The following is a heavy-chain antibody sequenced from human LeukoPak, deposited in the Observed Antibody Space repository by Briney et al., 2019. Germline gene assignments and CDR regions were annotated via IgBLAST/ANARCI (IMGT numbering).Heavy chain of an antibody. V-gene: IGHV1-69*13. CDR1: GGTFSSYA. CDR3: AVVDTAMAGDY. D-gene: IGHD5-18*01. CDR2: IIPVFGTA. Sequence: SVKVSCKASGGTFSSYAISWVRQAPGQGLEWMGGIIPVFGTANYAQKFQGRVTITADESTSTAYMELSSLRSEDTAVYYCAVVDTAMAGDYWGQGTLVTVSS. J-gene: IGHJ4*02.